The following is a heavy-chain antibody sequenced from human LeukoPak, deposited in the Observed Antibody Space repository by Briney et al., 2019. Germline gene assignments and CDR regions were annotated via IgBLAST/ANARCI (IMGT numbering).Heavy chain of an antibody. CDR2: INHSGGT. J-gene: IGHJ4*02. CDR1: GGSFSGYY. D-gene: IGHD2-2*02. Sequence: SETLSLTCAVYGGSFSGYYWSWIRQPPGKGLEWIGEINHSGGTNYNPSLKSRVTISVDTSKNQFSLKLSSVTAADTAVYYCARGPNSYIVLVPAAIKSFDYGGQGTLVTVSS. V-gene: IGHV4-34*01. CDR3: ARGPNSYIVLVPAAIKSFDY.